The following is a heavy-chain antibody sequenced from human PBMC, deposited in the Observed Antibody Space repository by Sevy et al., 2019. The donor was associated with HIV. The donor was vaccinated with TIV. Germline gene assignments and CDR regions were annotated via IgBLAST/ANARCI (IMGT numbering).Heavy chain of an antibody. V-gene: IGHV1-46*01. Sequence: ASVKVSCKASGYTFTTYYIHWVRQAPGQGLEWMGLIDPSGSTRYAQKFQGRVSMTGDTSTTTLYMELRSLTSEDTAVYYCARDRDLSGSYLEYYYYAMDVWGQGTTVTVSS. CDR2: IDPSGST. CDR1: GYTFTTYY. D-gene: IGHD1-26*01. J-gene: IGHJ6*02. CDR3: ARDRDLSGSYLEYYYYAMDV.